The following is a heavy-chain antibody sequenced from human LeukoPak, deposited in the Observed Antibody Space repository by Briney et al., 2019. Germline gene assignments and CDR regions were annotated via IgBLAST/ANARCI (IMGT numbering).Heavy chain of an antibody. Sequence: PSETLSLTCTVSGDSINSLDLWSWVRQPPGKGLEWIGEMYLSGTTHSNPSVKSRVTISIDKSKNQFFLNLSSVTAADTAVYYCARMEEWELPSYGYFDYWGQGTLVTVSS. J-gene: IGHJ4*02. V-gene: IGHV4-4*02. CDR3: ARMEEWELPSYGYFDY. CDR2: MYLSGTT. D-gene: IGHD1-26*01. CDR1: GDSINSLDL.